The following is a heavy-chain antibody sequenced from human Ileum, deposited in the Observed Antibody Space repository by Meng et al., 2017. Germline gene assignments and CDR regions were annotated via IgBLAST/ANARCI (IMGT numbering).Heavy chain of an antibody. Sequence: SGPVLWKPSTTLSLACTFSCVSLGTHYWSLLRQPPGKGLEWIGYVFYSGSTNYNPSLKSRVAISVDTSKNQVSLKLTSVTAADTAVYYCARSFHESSWGSYRYLFGLWGQGALVTVSS. D-gene: IGHD3-16*02. J-gene: IGHJ4*02. CDR2: VFYSGST. V-gene: IGHV4-59*11. CDR1: CVSLGTHY. CDR3: ARSFHESSWGSYRYLFGL.